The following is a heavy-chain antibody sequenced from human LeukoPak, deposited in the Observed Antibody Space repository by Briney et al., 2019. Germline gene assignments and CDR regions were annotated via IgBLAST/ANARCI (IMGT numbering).Heavy chain of an antibody. CDR2: IYSGGST. Sequence: GGSLRLSCAASGFTVSSNYMSWVRQAPGKGLEWVSVIYSGGSTYYADSVKGRFTISRDNSKNTLYLQMNSLRAEDTAVYYCAGGRGYSYGLYYFDYWGQGTLVTVSS. V-gene: IGHV3-53*01. J-gene: IGHJ4*02. CDR1: GFTVSSNY. CDR3: AGGRGYSYGLYYFDY. D-gene: IGHD5-18*01.